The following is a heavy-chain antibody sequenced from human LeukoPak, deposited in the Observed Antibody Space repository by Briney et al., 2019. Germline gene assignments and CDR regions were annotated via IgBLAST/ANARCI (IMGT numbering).Heavy chain of an antibody. J-gene: IGHJ4*02. CDR3: AKAANYYDSSGYYVHYFDY. D-gene: IGHD3-22*01. V-gene: IGHV3-23*01. Sequence: PGGSLRLSCAASGFIFSNYAMSWVRKAPGKGLEWVATISGSGGTTYYVDPVKGRFTISRDNSKNTLYLQMNSLRAGDRAVYYCAKAANYYDSSGYYVHYFDYWGQGTLVTVSS. CDR1: GFIFSNYA. CDR2: ISGSGGTT.